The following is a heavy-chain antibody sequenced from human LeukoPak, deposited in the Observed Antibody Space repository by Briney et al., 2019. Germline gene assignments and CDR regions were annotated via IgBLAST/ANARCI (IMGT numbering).Heavy chain of an antibody. V-gene: IGHV1-18*01. D-gene: IGHD3-22*01. Sequence: ASVKVSCKASGYTFTSYGISWVRQAPGQGLEWMGWISAYNGNTNYALKLQGRVTMTTDTSTSTAYMELRSLRSDDTAVYYCARSGMYYYDSSGHVDYWGQGTLVTVSS. CDR1: GYTFTSYG. CDR2: ISAYNGNT. CDR3: ARSGMYYYDSSGHVDY. J-gene: IGHJ4*02.